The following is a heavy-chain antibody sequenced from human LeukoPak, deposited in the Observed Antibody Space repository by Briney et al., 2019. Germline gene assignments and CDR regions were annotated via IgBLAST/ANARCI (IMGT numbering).Heavy chain of an antibody. V-gene: IGHV3-21*04. Sequence: GGSLRLSCAASGFTFSSYRMNWVRQAPGKGLEWVSSISSRSSYIYYADSVKGRFTISRDNAQNSLYLQMNSLRAEDTAVYYCARVAVKRNTNDYWGQGTLVTVSS. J-gene: IGHJ4*02. CDR2: ISSRSSYI. D-gene: IGHD1-14*01. CDR1: GFTFSSYR. CDR3: ARVAVKRNTNDY.